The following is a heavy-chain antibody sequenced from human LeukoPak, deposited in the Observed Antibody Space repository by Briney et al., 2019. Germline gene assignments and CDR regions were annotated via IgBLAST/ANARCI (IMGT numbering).Heavy chain of an antibody. CDR1: GFTFNSYA. Sequence: PGGSLRLSCAASGFTFNSYAMSWVRQAPGKGLEWVSAISGSGGITYYADSVKGRFTISRDNSKNTLYLQMNSLRAEDTAVYYCAKPPHGGPSDCFDYWGQGTLVTVSS. V-gene: IGHV3-23*01. CDR2: ISGSGGIT. CDR3: AKPPHGGPSDCFDY. J-gene: IGHJ4*02. D-gene: IGHD3-16*01.